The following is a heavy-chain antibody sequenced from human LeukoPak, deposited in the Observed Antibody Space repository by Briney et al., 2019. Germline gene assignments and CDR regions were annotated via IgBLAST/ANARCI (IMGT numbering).Heavy chain of an antibody. D-gene: IGHD6-19*01. CDR3: AREDAVSSDDAFDL. J-gene: IGHJ3*01. CDR2: VYYTGST. Sequence: SETLSLTCSVSDGSINTISDYWGWVRQPPGKGLEWIGSVYYTGSTYYNAPFKSRVTISIDTSKNQFSLSLSAVIAADTAMYYCAREDAVSSDDAFDLWGQGTMVTVS. CDR1: DGSINTISDY. V-gene: IGHV4-39*07.